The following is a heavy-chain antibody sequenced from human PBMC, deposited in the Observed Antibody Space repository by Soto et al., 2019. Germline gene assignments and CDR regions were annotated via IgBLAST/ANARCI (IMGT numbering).Heavy chain of an antibody. Sequence: QMQLVQSGAEVKKTGSSVKVSCKASGYTFPQHYLHWVRQAPGQALEWMGWITPFNGDVNYAQKFQERVTITRDRSLNTAYMEKSSLKSEDTAMYYCATGGAGPAPFTWELPDHWGQGTLVTVSS. CDR2: ITPFNGDV. J-gene: IGHJ4*02. D-gene: IGHD1-26*01. V-gene: IGHV1-45*02. CDR1: GYTFPQHY. CDR3: ATGGAGPAPFTWELPDH.